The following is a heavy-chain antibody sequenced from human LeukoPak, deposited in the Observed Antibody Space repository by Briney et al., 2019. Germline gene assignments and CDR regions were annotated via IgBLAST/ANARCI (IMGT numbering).Heavy chain of an antibody. CDR2: IYPGDSDT. Sequence: GGSLDISWQGSGFLFTSYWIRWVGQLPGKALDWMEIIYPGDSDTRYSPSFQGQVTISADKSISTAYLQWSTLKASDTPMYYCARTTTVTTPFDYWGEGTLVTVSS. CDR1: GFLFTSYW. V-gene: IGHV5-51*01. J-gene: IGHJ4*02. D-gene: IGHD4-17*01. CDR3: ARTTTVTTPFDY.